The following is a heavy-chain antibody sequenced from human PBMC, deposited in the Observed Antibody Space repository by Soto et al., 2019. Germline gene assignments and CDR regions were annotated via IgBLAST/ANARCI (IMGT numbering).Heavy chain of an antibody. Sequence: SETLSLTCTVSGGSISSGDYYWSWIRQPPGKGLEWIGRMHTSGSTNYNPSLKSRVSMSVDTSKNHFSLKVSSVTAADTAVYYCARDEYGYGDSYDSWGQGTLVTVSS. J-gene: IGHJ4*02. CDR3: ARDEYGYGDSYDS. CDR1: GGSISSGDYY. CDR2: MHTSGST. D-gene: IGHD5-12*01. V-gene: IGHV4-61*02.